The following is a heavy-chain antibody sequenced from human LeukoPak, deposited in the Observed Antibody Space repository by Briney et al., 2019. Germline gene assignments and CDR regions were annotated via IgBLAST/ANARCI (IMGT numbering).Heavy chain of an antibody. CDR1: GYIFTGYY. D-gene: IGHD5-18*01. Sequence: GASVKVSCKASGYIFTGYYMHWVRQAPGQGLEWMGWINPNSGDTNYAQKFQGRVTMTRDTSISTAYMELSRLRSDDTAVYYCARAPFAQKTVGTIRLRGWFDPWGQGTLVTVSS. CDR3: ARAPFAQKTVGTIRLRGWFDP. J-gene: IGHJ5*02. CDR2: INPNSGDT. V-gene: IGHV1-2*02.